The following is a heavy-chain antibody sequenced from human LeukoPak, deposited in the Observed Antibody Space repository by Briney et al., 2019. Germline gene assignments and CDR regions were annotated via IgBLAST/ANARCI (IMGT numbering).Heavy chain of an antibody. D-gene: IGHD2-2*01. V-gene: IGHV3-23*01. CDR3: AKALPRYCSSTSCSAYFDY. J-gene: IGHJ4*02. Sequence: GGSLRLSCAASGFTFSSYAMSWVRQAPGKGLEWVSAISGSGGSTYYANSVKGRFTISRDNSKNTLYLQMNSLRAEDTAVYYCAKALPRYCSSTSCSAYFDYWGQGTLVTVSS. CDR1: GFTFSSYA. CDR2: ISGSGGST.